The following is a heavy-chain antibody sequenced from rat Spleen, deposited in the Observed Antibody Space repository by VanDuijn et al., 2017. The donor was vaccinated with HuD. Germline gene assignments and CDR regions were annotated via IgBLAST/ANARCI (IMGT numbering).Heavy chain of an antibody. V-gene: IGHV2-15*01. D-gene: IGHD1-2*01. J-gene: IGHJ2*01. CDR2: IWSGGST. CDR3: SYMTFDY. CDR1: GFSLTNYG. Sequence: QVQLKESGPGLVQPSRTLSLTCTVSGFSLTNYGINWIRQPPGKGMEWIAAIWSGGSTFYNSALKSRLSISRDTSKSQVLLKMNSLQTEDTAFYYSSYMTFDYWGQGVMVTVSS.